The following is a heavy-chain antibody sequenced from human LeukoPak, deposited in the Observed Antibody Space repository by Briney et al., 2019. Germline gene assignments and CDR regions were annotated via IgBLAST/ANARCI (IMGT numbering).Heavy chain of an antibody. CDR1: GFAFSTYS. CDR2: ISPGSSTI. J-gene: IGHJ6*03. Sequence: GGSLRLSCAASGFAFSTYSMIWVRQAPGKGLEWVSYISPGSSTIYYADFAKDRFTISRDDGEKSLYLQMNPLRAEDTAVYYCARDYGDYEPGRHHYYYYYMDVWGKGTTVTVSS. V-gene: IGHV3-48*01. D-gene: IGHD4-17*01. CDR3: ARDYGDYEPGRHHYYYYYMDV.